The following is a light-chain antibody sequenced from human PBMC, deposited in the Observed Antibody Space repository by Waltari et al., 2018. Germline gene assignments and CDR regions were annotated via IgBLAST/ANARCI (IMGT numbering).Light chain of an antibody. CDR3: QAWDSSTVV. Sequence: SYALPPPPSVPLSPGQTARLTCSGGKSEANIACWYQQKPGQSPVLVIYQDSKRPSGIPGRFSGSNSGNTATLTISGTQAMDEADYYCQAWDSSTVVFGGGTKLTVL. V-gene: IGLV3-1*01. CDR2: QDS. J-gene: IGLJ2*01. CDR1: KSEANI.